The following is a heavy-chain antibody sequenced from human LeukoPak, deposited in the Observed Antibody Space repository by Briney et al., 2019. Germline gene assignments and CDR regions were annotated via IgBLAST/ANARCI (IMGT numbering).Heavy chain of an antibody. CDR2: ICYSGST. V-gene: IGHV4-59*01. D-gene: IGHD2-21*02. CDR1: GVSISSYY. Sequence: PSETLSLTCTVSGVSISSYYWSWIRQPPGKGLEWIGYICYSGSTNYNPSLKSRVTISVDTSKNQFSLKLSSVTAADTAVYYCASQHLLLYYFDYWGQGTLVTVSS. J-gene: IGHJ4*02. CDR3: ASQHLLLYYFDY.